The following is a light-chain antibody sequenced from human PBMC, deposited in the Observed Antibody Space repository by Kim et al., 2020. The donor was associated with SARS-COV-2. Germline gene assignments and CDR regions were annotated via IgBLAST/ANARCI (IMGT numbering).Light chain of an antibody. CDR1: SSNIGTNY. J-gene: IGLJ3*02. CDR3: ATWDDGLSGPV. V-gene: IGLV1-47*01. Sequence: QSVLTQAPSASGTPGQRVTISCSGSSSNIGTNYVYWYQQLPGTAPKLLIYRNNQRPSGVPDRLSGSKSGTSASLAISGLRSEDEADYYCATWDDGLSGPVFGGGTQLTVL. CDR2: RNN.